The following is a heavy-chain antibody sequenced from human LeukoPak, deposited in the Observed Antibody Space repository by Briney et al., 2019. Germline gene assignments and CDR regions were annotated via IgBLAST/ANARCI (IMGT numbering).Heavy chain of an antibody. Sequence: GSLRLSCAASGFTVSSNYMSWVRQAPGKGLEWVSVIYSGGSTYYADSVKGRFTISRDNSKNTLYLQMNSLRAEDTAVYYCARSLQQQPFDYWGQGTLVTVSS. CDR3: ARSLQQQPFDY. CDR1: GFTVSSNY. CDR2: IYSGGST. J-gene: IGHJ4*02. D-gene: IGHD6-13*01. V-gene: IGHV3-66*01.